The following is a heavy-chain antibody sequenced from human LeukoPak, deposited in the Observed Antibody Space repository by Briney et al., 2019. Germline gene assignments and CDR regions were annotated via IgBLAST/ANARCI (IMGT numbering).Heavy chain of an antibody. D-gene: IGHD6-13*01. CDR1: GFTFSSYG. V-gene: IGHV3-30*02. Sequence: GGSLRLSCAASGFTFSSYGMHWVRQAPGKGLEWVAFIRYDGSNKYYADSVKGRFTISRDNSKNTLYLQMNSLRAEDTAVYYCVRDSITVAEPDYWGQGTLVTVSS. J-gene: IGHJ4*02. CDR2: IRYDGSNK. CDR3: VRDSITVAEPDY.